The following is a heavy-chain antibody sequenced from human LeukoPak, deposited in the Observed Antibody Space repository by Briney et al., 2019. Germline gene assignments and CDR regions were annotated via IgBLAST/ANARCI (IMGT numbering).Heavy chain of an antibody. V-gene: IGHV3-23*01. CDR2: ISGSGGST. D-gene: IGHD1-26*01. J-gene: IGHJ4*02. CDR1: GFTFSSYA. Sequence: QPGGSLRLSCAASGFTFSSYAMSWVRQAPGKGLEWVSAISGSGGSTYYADSVKGRFTISRDNSKNTLYLQMNSLRAEDTAVYYCAKGTFSIYSGIWYFDYWGQGTLVTVSS. CDR3: AKGTFSIYSGIWYFDY.